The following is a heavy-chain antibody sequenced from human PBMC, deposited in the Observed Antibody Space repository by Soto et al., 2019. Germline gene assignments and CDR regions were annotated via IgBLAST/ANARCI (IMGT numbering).Heavy chain of an antibody. CDR2: IYYSGST. Sequence: SETLSLTCTVSGGSISSYYWSWIRQPPGKGLEWIGYIYYSGSTNYNPSLKSRVTISVDTSKNQFSLKLSSVTAADTAVYYCARVRREYSGYGELDYWGQGTLVTVSS. D-gene: IGHD5-12*01. CDR1: GGSISSYY. V-gene: IGHV4-59*01. CDR3: ARVRREYSGYGELDY. J-gene: IGHJ4*02.